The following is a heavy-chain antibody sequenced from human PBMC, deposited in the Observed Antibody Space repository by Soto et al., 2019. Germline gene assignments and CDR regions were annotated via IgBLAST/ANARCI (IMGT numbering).Heavy chain of an antibody. D-gene: IGHD6-25*01. J-gene: IGHJ4*02. V-gene: IGHV3-30*18. CDR2: ISYDGSNK. CDR1: GFTFSSYG. CDR3: AKGAARPQPASSDY. Sequence: PGGSLRLSCAASGFTFSSYGMHWVRQAPGKGLEWVAVISYDGSNKYYADSVKGRFTISRDNSKNTLYLQMNSLRAEDTAVYYCAKGAARPQPASSDYWGQGTLVTVSS.